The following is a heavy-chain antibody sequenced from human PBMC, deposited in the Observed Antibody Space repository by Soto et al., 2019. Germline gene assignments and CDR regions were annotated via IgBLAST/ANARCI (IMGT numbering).Heavy chain of an antibody. V-gene: IGHV1-69*04. CDR1: GGTFSSYT. CDR3: ARDQAPYGDNPIDY. D-gene: IGHD4-17*01. J-gene: IGHJ4*02. Sequence: GASVKVSCKASGGTFSSYTISWVRQAPGQGLEWMGRIIPILGIANYAQKFQGRVTITADKSTSTAYMELSSLRSEDTAVYYCARDQAPYGDNPIDYWGQGTLVTVSS. CDR2: IIPILGIA.